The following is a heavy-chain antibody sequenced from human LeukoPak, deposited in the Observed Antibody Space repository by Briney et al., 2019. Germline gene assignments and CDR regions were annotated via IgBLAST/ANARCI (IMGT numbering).Heavy chain of an antibody. Sequence: AGGSLRLSCAASGFTFSSYAMHWVRQAPGKGLECVSALSSNGGSTYYANSVKGRFTISRDNSKNTLYLQMGSLRAEDMAVYYCATSGIAARLLDLSVDYWGQGTLVTVSS. CDR2: LSSNGGST. D-gene: IGHD6-6*01. V-gene: IGHV3-64*01. J-gene: IGHJ4*02. CDR1: GFTFSSYA. CDR3: ATSGIAARLLDLSVDY.